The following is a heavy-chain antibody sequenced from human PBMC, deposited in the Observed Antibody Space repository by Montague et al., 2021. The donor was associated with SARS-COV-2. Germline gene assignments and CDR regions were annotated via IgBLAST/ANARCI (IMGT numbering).Heavy chain of an antibody. Sequence: SETLSLTCTVSGGSISCYYWSWIRQPPGKGLEWIGYIYYSGSTNYNPSLKSRVTISVDTSKNQFSLKLSSVTAADTAVYYCARAPVAHITIFGVVTSFDYWGQGTLVTVSS. CDR3: ARAPVAHITIFGVVTSFDY. V-gene: IGHV4-59*01. CDR2: IYYSGST. CDR1: GGSISCYY. D-gene: IGHD3-3*01. J-gene: IGHJ4*02.